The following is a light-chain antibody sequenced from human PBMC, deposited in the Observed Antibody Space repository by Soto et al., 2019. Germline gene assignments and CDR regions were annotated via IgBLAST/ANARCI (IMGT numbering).Light chain of an antibody. CDR1: QYIRSL. CDR3: QQTYTTPWT. J-gene: IGKJ1*01. CDR2: ATS. Sequence: DIQMTQSPSSLSASVGDTVTITCRASQYIRSLLSWYQQKAGKAPKLLMHATSTLETGVPSRFRGSGSGTSFTLTISSLQPEDFASYFCQQTYTTPWTFGQGTRVEIK. V-gene: IGKV1-39*01.